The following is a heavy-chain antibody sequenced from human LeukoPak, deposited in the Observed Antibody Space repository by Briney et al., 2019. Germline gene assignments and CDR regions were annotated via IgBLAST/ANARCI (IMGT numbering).Heavy chain of an antibody. CDR1: GFAFDDYG. V-gene: IGHV3-20*04. Sequence: GGSLRLSCAASGFAFDDYGMSWVRQAPGKGLEWVSGINWNGGSTGYADSVKGRFTISRDNTKNSLYLQMNSLRAEDTALYYCARETHYDILTGYLPGTFDYWGQGTLVTVSS. CDR3: ARETHYDILTGYLPGTFDY. D-gene: IGHD3-9*01. CDR2: INWNGGST. J-gene: IGHJ4*02.